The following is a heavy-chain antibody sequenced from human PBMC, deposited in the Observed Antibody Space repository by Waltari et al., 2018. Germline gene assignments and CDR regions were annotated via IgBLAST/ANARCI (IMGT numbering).Heavy chain of an antibody. CDR1: GGSFSGYY. V-gene: IGHV4-34*01. D-gene: IGHD3-9*01. Sequence: QVQLQQWGAGLLKPSETLSLTCAVYGGSFSGYYWSWSRQPPGKGLEWIGEINHSGSTNYNPSLNSRVTISVDTSKNQFSLKLSSVTAADTAVYYCARGPPYYDILTGSWFDPWGQGTLVTVSS. CDR3: ARGPPYYDILTGSWFDP. J-gene: IGHJ5*02. CDR2: INHSGST.